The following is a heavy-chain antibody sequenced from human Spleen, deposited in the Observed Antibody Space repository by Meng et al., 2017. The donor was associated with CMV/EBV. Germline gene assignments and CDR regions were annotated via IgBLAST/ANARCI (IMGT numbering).Heavy chain of an antibody. V-gene: IGHV3-30*02. CDR1: GFTFSSYG. CDR2: TDDDGSRK. J-gene: IGHJ4*02. Sequence: GESLKISCAASGFTFSSYGMHWVRQAPGKGLEWVAFTDDDGSRKYYVDSVKGRFTISRDNSKNTLYLQMNSLRAEDTAVYYCAKDLYGGIPGFYDYWGQGTLVTVSS. CDR3: AKDLYGGIPGFYDY. D-gene: IGHD2-2*01.